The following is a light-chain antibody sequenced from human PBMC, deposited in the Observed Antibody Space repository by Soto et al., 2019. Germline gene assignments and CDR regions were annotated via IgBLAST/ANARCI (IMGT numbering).Light chain of an antibody. CDR1: QSVSSY. Sequence: EIVLTQSPATLSLSRGERATLSCRASQSVSSYLAWYQQKPGQAPRLLIYDASNRATGIPARFSGSGSGTDFTLTISSLEPADFAVYYCQQRSNWYTFGQGTKLEIK. CDR3: QQRSNWYT. V-gene: IGKV3-11*01. J-gene: IGKJ2*01. CDR2: DAS.